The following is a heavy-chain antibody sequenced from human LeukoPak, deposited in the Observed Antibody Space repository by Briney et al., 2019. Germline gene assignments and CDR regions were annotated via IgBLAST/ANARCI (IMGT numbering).Heavy chain of an antibody. CDR2: IYPRDSDT. V-gene: IGHV5-51*01. Sequence: THGESLKISCKASGYTFTHQWIGWVRQKSGSGLEWMGIIYPRDSDTRYSPSFQGHVTISADTSINTAYLEWSRLEASDTGIYYCARHSDVIGAIWGQGTPVTVSS. J-gene: IGHJ4*02. CDR1: GYTFTHQW. D-gene: IGHD3-10*01. CDR3: ARHSDVIGAI.